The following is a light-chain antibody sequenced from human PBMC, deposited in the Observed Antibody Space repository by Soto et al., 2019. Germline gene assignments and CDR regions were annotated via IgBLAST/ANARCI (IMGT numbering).Light chain of an antibody. CDR2: GAS. CDR3: QQYGSSPYT. V-gene: IGKV3-20*01. Sequence: EIVLTQSPGTLSLSPGERATLSCRASQSVSNSFLAWYQQKPGQAPRLLIYGASSRATGIPDRFSGSGSGTDFPLTISRLEPEDSAVYYCQQYGSSPYTFGQGTKLEIK. J-gene: IGKJ2*01. CDR1: QSVSNSF.